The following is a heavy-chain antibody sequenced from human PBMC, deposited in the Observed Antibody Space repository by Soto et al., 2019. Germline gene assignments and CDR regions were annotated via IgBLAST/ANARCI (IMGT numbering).Heavy chain of an antibody. CDR3: ARDLKEYCSDGKCNWFDP. CDR1: GASITTYY. J-gene: IGHJ5*02. Sequence: SETLSLTCTVSGASITTYYWSWIRQPPGNGLEWIGYISYSGSTDYNPSLKSRVTISFDASKNQISLQVRSATAADAAVYYCARDLKEYCSDGKCNWFDPWGQGTLVTVSS. D-gene: IGHD2-15*01. CDR2: ISYSGST. V-gene: IGHV4-59*01.